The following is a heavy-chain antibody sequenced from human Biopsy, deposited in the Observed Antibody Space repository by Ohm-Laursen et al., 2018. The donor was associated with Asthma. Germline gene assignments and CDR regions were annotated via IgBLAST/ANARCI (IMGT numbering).Heavy chain of an antibody. CDR3: AKRRGYSGHDNDY. CDR2: ISYDGNHK. V-gene: IGHV3-30*18. D-gene: IGHD5-12*01. Sequence: SLRLSCSAPGFVFSQCGMHWVRQAPGKGLEWVAVISYDGNHKFYEDSVKGRFTISRDNSKNTLYLQMNSLRTEDTAVYYCAKRRGYSGHDNDYWGQGTLVIVSS. J-gene: IGHJ4*02. CDR1: GFVFSQCG.